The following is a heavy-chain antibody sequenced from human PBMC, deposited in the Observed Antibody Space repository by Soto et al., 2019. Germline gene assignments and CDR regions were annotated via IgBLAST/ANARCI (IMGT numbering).Heavy chain of an antibody. J-gene: IGHJ2*01. CDR3: AKDPGVGYGDPFSYWYFDL. CDR2: IRCDGSNT. D-gene: IGHD4-17*01. CDR1: GFTFSSYG. V-gene: IGHV3-33*06. Sequence: QPGGSLRLSCAASGFTFSSYGMHWVRQAPGKGLEWVAVIRCDGSNTYYADSVKGRFTISRDNSKNTLYLQMNSLRAEDTAVYYCAKDPGVGYGDPFSYWYFDLWGRGTLVTVSS.